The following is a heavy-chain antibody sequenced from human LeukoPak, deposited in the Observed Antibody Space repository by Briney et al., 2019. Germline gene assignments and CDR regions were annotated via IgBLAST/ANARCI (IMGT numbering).Heavy chain of an antibody. CDR1: GGSVNSGSYY. CDR2: IYYSGST. J-gene: IGHJ4*02. D-gene: IGHD6-13*01. CDR3: ARLYSSSWYDFDY. Sequence: SETLSLTCTVSGGSVNSGSYYWNWIRQPPGKGLEWIGYIYYSGSTNYNPSLKSRVTISVDTSKNQFSLKLSSVTAADTAVYYCARLYSSSWYDFDYWGQGILVTVYS. V-gene: IGHV4-61*01.